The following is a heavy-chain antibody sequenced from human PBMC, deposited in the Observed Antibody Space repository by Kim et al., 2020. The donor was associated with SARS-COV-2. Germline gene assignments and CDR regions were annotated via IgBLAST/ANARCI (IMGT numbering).Heavy chain of an antibody. CDR3: AETYYYGSGSYEAFDI. D-gene: IGHD3-10*01. J-gene: IGHJ3*02. V-gene: IGHV4-39*01. CDR1: GGSISSSSYY. CDR2: IYYSGST. Sequence: SETLSLTCTVSGGSISSSSYYWGWIRQPPGKGLEWIGSIYYSGSTYYNPSLKSRVTISVDTSKNQFSLKLSSVTAADTAVYYCAETYYYGSGSYEAFDIWGPGTMVTVSS.